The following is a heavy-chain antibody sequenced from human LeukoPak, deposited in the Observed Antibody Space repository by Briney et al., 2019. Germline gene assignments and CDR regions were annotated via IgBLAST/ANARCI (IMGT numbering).Heavy chain of an antibody. D-gene: IGHD1-26*01. CDR3: ARGPHSGYFDY. J-gene: IGHJ4*02. Sequence: SETLSLTCTVSGGSISSGGYYWSWIRQHPGKGLEWIGYIYYSGSTYYNPSLKSRVTISVDTSKNQFSLKLSSVTAADTAVYYCARGPHSGYFDYWGQGTLVTVSS. CDR2: IYYSGST. CDR1: GGSISSGGYY. V-gene: IGHV4-31*03.